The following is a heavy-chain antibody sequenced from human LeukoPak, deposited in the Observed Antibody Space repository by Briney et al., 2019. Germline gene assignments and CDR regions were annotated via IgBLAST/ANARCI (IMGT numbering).Heavy chain of an antibody. CDR1: GYSISSGYY. V-gene: IGHV4-38-2*02. CDR2: IDHSGST. CDR3: AKDRRDSSGRADY. Sequence: SETLSLTCTVSGYSISSGYYWGWIRQPPGKGLEWTGSIDHSGSTYYNPSLKSRITISVDTSKNQFSLKLSSVTAADTAVYYCAKDRRDSSGRADYWGQGTLVTVSS. D-gene: IGHD6-19*01. J-gene: IGHJ4*02.